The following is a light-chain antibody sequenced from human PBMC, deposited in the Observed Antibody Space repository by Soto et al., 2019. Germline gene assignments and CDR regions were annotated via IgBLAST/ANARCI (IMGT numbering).Light chain of an antibody. CDR3: QQYYSTPLT. V-gene: IGKV4-1*01. Sequence: DIVMIQSPDSLAVSLGERATINCKSSQSVLYSSDNKNYLAWYQQKPGQPPKLLIYWASTRESGVPDRFSGSGSATDFTLTISSLQAGDVAVYYCQQYYSTPLTFAGGTKVEIK. J-gene: IGKJ4*01. CDR1: QSVLYSSDNKNY. CDR2: WAS.